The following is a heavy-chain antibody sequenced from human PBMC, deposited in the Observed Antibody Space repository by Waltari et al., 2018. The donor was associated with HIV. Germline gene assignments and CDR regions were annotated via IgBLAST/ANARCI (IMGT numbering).Heavy chain of an antibody. D-gene: IGHD6-19*01. CDR3: AFDYISGWYDSGAVDV. V-gene: IGHV3-74*01. CDR2: INGDGTTK. J-gene: IGHJ3*01. Sequence: EVQLVESGGGLVQPGGSLRLSCAASGFTFRSSWLHWVRQAPGKGLVWVDRINGDGTTKNYAESVTGRFTISRDNAKNTLYLQMNSLRAEDTAVYYCAFDYISGWYDSGAVDVWGQGTMVTVSS. CDR1: GFTFRSSW.